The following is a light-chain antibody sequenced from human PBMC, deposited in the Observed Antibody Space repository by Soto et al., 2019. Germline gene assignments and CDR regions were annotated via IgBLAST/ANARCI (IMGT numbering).Light chain of an antibody. CDR3: QQYNSYSRT. J-gene: IGKJ1*01. CDR2: KAS. V-gene: IGKV1-5*03. Sequence: DIQMTQSPSTLSASVGDRVTITCRASQSISNWLAWYQQKQGKAPKLLIYKASSLESGVPSRFSGSGSGTEFTLTISSLQPDDFATYYCQQYNSYSRTFGQGTKVEIK. CDR1: QSISNW.